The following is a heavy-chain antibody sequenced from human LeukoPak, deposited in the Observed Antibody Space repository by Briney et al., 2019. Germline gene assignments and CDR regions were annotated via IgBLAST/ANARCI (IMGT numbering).Heavy chain of an antibody. J-gene: IGHJ4*02. V-gene: IGHV3-23*01. Sequence: GGSLRLSCAASGFTFSSYAMSWVRQAPGKGLEWVSAISGSPGSTYYADSVKGRFTISRDNSKNTLYLQMNSLRAEDTAVYYCARKGGSQGGKYWGQGTLVTVSS. D-gene: IGHD1-26*01. CDR1: GFTFSSYA. CDR3: ARKGGSQGGKY. CDR2: ISGSPGST.